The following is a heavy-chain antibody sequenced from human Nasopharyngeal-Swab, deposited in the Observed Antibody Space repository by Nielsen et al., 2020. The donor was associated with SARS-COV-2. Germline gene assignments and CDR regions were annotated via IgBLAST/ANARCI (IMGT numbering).Heavy chain of an antibody. CDR3: ARIFRALECSSTSCYRYYSYGMDV. CDR2: INHSGST. CDR1: GGSFSGYY. D-gene: IGHD2-2*01. V-gene: IGHV4-34*01. J-gene: IGHJ6*02. Sequence: GSLRLSCAVYGGSFSGYYWSWIRQPPGKGLEWIGEINHSGSTNYNPSLKSRVTISVDTSKNQFSLKLSSVTAADTAVYYCARIFRALECSSTSCYRYYSYGMDVWGQGTTVTSP.